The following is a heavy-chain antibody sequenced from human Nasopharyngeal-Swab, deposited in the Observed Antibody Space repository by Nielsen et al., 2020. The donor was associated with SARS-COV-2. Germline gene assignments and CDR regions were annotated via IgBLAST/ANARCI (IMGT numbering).Heavy chain of an antibody. CDR2: IYSGGST. V-gene: IGHV3-53*01. D-gene: IGHD2-21*02. J-gene: IGHJ4*02. CDR3: ARAPVCGGDCYAYYFDY. Sequence: GESLKIPCAASGFTVSSNYMSWVRQAPGKGLEWVSVIYSGGSTYYADSVKGRFTVSRDNSKNTLYLQMNSLRAEDTAVYYCARAPVCGGDCYAYYFDYWGQGTLVTVSS. CDR1: GFTVSSNY.